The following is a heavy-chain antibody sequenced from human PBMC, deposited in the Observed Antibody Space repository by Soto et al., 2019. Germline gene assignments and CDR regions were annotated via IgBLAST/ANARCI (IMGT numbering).Heavy chain of an antibody. CDR2: VYYNGFT. CDR3: ARQDDFWSGSNWFYFDN. J-gene: IGHJ4*01. D-gene: IGHD3-3*01. Sequence: SETLSLTCTVSGGSISNTNYYWGWIRQPPGKGLEWIGNVYYNGFTYYNPSLKSRVTMFVDTSKNHFSLKMTSVTAADTAVYYCARQDDFWSGSNWFYFDNWGHGTLVTVSS. CDR1: GGSISNTNYY. V-gene: IGHV4-39*01.